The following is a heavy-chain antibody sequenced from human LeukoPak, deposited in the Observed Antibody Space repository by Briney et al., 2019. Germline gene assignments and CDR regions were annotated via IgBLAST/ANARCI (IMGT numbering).Heavy chain of an antibody. V-gene: IGHV5-51*01. CDR3: ARPRYNWNDGDAFDI. D-gene: IGHD1-20*01. CDR2: IYPGDSDT. CDR1: GYSFTSYW. Sequence: GESLKISCKGSGYSFTSYWIGWVRQMPGKGLEWMGSIYPGDSDTRYSPSFQGQVTISADKSISTAYLQWSSLKASDTAMYYCARPRYNWNDGDAFDIWGQGTMVAVSS. J-gene: IGHJ3*02.